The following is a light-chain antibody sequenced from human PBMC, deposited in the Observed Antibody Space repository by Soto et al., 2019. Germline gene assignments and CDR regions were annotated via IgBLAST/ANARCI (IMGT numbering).Light chain of an antibody. CDR2: GAS. V-gene: IGKV3-20*01. CDR1: QSVSSNN. J-gene: IGKJ3*01. CDR3: QQYGTSPST. Sequence: EILLTQSPGTLSLSPGERATLSCRASQSVSSNNLAWYQQKPGPAPRLLIYGASRRATGIPDRFSGSGSGTDFTLTINRLEPEDFAVYYCQQYGTSPSTFGPGTKVDIK.